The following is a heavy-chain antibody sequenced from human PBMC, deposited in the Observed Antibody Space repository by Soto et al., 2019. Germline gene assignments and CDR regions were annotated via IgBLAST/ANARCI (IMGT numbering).Heavy chain of an antibody. CDR2: FDPDEAET. CDR3: TTYHGDYNFYH. J-gene: IGHJ5*02. V-gene: IGHV1-24*01. Sequence: QVQLVQSGAEVKKPGASVKVSCNVSGYTLNEVAMHWVRHAPGKGLEWLGGFDPDEAETIYAQHFQGRVTMTEDTSTDTVYMELSSLRSEYTALYCCTTYHGDYNFYHWGQGTLVTVSS. CDR1: GYTLNEVA. D-gene: IGHD4-17*01.